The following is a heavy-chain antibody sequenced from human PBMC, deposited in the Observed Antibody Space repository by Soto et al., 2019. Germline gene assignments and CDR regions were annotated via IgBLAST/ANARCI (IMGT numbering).Heavy chain of an antibody. V-gene: IGHV3-49*03. CDR3: IRKRGDYGHPKWYFDL. J-gene: IGHJ2*01. Sequence: GGSLRLSCTTSGFTFGDYGMTWFRQAPGKGLEWVGFIRSKAYGRTTEYAASATDRFTISRDDSKRIAYLQMNSLKTDDTAVFYFIRKRGDYGHPKWYFDLWGGGTLSTVP. D-gene: IGHD4-17*01. CDR1: GFTFGDYG. CDR2: IRSKAYGRTT.